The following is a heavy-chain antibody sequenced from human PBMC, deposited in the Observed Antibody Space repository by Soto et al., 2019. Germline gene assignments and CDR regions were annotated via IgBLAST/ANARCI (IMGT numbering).Heavy chain of an antibody. J-gene: IGHJ6*02. CDR1: GFTFSSYA. V-gene: IGHV3-23*01. CDR3: AKSGGSGWSDYYYYGMDV. D-gene: IGHD6-19*01. Sequence: GGSLRLSCAASGFTFSSYAMSWVRQAPGKGLEWVSAISGSGGSTYYADSVKGRFTISRDNSKNTLYLQMNSLRAEDTAVYYCAKSGGSGWSDYYYYGMDVWGQGTTVTVSS. CDR2: ISGSGGST.